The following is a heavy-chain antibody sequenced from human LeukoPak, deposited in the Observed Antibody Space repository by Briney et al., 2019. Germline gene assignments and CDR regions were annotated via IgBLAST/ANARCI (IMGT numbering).Heavy chain of an antibody. CDR3: ARSVYGQSSSSGY. V-gene: IGHV4-59*02. J-gene: IGHJ4*02. D-gene: IGHD6-13*01. CDR1: GGSVSFYY. CDR2: IYYSGST. Sequence: SETLSLTCTVSGGSVSFYYWSWIRQPPGKGLEWIGYIYYSGSTNYNPSLKSRVTISVDTSKNQFSLKVSSVTAADTAVYYCARSVYGQSSSSGYWGQGTLVTVSS.